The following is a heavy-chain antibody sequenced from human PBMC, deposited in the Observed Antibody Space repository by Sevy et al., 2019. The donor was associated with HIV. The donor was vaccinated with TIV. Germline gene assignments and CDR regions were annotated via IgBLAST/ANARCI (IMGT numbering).Heavy chain of an antibody. CDR3: ARDCSSTTCLWGLDF. CDR2: IKKDGTEK. CDR1: GFTFSNYW. V-gene: IGHV3-7*03. J-gene: IGHJ6*02. Sequence: GGSLRLSCAASGFTFSNYWMSWVRQAPGKGLEWVATIKKDGTEKYYVDSVRGRFTMSRDNAKNSLYLQMNSLRVEDTALYYCARDCSSTTCLWGLDFXGQGTTVTVSS. D-gene: IGHD2-2*01.